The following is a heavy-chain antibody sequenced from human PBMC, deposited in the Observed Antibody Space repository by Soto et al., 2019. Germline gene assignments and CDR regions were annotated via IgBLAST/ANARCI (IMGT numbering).Heavy chain of an antibody. V-gene: IGHV4-31*02. CDR2: IFDSGTT. D-gene: IGHD2-8*02. Sequence: QVQLEQSGPGLVKPSQTLSLTCTISGGSITSTTHYWSWIRQSPREGLEWIGYIFDSGTTHYNSSFKGRVTILGDPSHRQFSLTIHSVTVADSAVYYCAREVSGTGAFDYWGRGTVVTVSA. CDR1: GGSITSTTHY. J-gene: IGHJ4*02. CDR3: AREVSGTGAFDY.